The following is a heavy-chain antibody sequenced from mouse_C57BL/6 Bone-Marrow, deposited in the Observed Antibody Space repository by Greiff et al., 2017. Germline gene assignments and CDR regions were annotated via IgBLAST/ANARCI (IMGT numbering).Heavy chain of an antibody. CDR1: GFNIKDYY. CDR2: IDPEDGDT. D-gene: IGHD1-1*01. Sequence: EVQLQQSGAELVRPGASVKLSCTASGFNIKDYYMHWVKQRPEQGLEWIGRIDPEDGDTEYAPKFQGKATMTADTSSSTAYLQLSSLTSEDTAVYYCTVYYYGSSPYYFDYWGQGTTLTVSS. V-gene: IGHV14-1*01. CDR3: TVYYYGSSPYYFDY. J-gene: IGHJ2*01.